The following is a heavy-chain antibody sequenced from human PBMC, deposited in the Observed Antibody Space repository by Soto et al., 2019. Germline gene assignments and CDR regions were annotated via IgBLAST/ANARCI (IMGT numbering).Heavy chain of an antibody. Sequence: QVQLQESGPGLVKPSQTLSLTCAVFDGSINSGGYYWSWIRQHPGKGLEWVGHIHYSGSTYYNPSLKSRLTSSIDTPKNQFSLKLTSVTAADTGFYYCARDNDGDLGRGAAFDIWGQGTMVTVSS. V-gene: IGHV4-31*11. CDR2: IHYSGST. CDR1: DGSINSGGYY. D-gene: IGHD1-1*01. J-gene: IGHJ3*02. CDR3: ARDNDGDLGRGAAFDI.